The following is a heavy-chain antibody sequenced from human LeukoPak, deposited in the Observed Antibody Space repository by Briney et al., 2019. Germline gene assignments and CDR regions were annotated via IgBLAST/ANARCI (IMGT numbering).Heavy chain of an antibody. D-gene: IGHD3-3*01. V-gene: IGHV3-53*01. CDR1: GFTFSSNY. J-gene: IGHJ4*02. CDR3: ARVITIFGVAPRRPDY. Sequence: PGGSLRLSCAASGFTFSSNYMSWVRQAPGKGPEWVSVIYSGGSTYYADSVKGRFTISRDNSKNTLYLQMNSLRAEDTAVYYCARVITIFGVAPRRPDYWGQGTLVTVSS. CDR2: IYSGGST.